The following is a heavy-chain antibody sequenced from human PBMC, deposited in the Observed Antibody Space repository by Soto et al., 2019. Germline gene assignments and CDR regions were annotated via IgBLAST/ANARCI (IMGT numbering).Heavy chain of an antibody. D-gene: IGHD1-1*01. CDR2: IIPIFGTT. CDR1: GGTFSSYT. CDR3: AREGAGMAATFDP. V-gene: IGHV1-69*01. J-gene: IGHJ5*02. Sequence: QVQLVQSGAEVKKPGSSVKVSCKASGGTFSSYTMTWVRQAPGQGPEWMGGIIPIFGTTNYAQRFQGRITITADVSTSTAYMELLSLTSEDTAVYYCAREGAGMAATFDPWGQGTLVTVSS.